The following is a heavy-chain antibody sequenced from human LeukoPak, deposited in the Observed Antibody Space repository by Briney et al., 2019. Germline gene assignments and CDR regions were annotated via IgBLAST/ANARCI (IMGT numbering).Heavy chain of an antibody. J-gene: IGHJ4*02. D-gene: IGHD4-17*01. CDR1: GFTFSSQP. Sequence: GGSLRLSCAASGFTFSSQPMSWVRQAPGKGLEWVSAISGSGGRTYYADSVKGRFTISRDNSKNTLYLQMNSLRAGDTAVYYCARGGYGDYGSLDYWGQGTLVTVSS. CDR2: ISGSGGRT. CDR3: ARGGYGDYGSLDY. V-gene: IGHV3-23*01.